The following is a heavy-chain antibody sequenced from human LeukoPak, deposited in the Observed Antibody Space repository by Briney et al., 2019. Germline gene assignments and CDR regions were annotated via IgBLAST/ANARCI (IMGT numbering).Heavy chain of an antibody. CDR2: ISYDGSNK. CDR3: AKVELDYGSGSQIDY. V-gene: IGHV3-30*18. CDR1: GLTFSSYG. Sequence: PGGSLRLSCAASGLTFSSYGMHWVRQAPGKGLEWVAVISYDGSNKYYADSVKGRFTISRDNSKNTLYLQMNSLRAEDTAVYYCAKVELDYGSGSQIDYWGQGTLVTVSS. D-gene: IGHD3-10*01. J-gene: IGHJ4*02.